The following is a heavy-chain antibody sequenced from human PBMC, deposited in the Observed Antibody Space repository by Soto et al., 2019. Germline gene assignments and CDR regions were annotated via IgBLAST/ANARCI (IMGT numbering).Heavy chain of an antibody. Sequence: ASVKVSCKASGYTFTGYYMHWVRQAPGQGLEWMGWINPNSGGTNYAQKFQGWATMTRDTSISTAYMELSRLRSDDTAVYYCARAGSSWYYGMDVWGQGTTVTVSS. CDR3: ARAGSSWYYGMDV. J-gene: IGHJ6*02. V-gene: IGHV1-2*04. CDR2: INPNSGGT. D-gene: IGHD6-13*01. CDR1: GYTFTGYY.